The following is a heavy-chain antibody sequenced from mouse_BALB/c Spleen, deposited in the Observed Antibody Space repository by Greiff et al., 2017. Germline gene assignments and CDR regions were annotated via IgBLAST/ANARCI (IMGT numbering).Heavy chain of an antibody. CDR1: GFTFSSYG. D-gene: IGHD2-1*01. J-gene: IGHJ1*01. Sequence: EVQGVESGGGLVQPGGSLKLSCAASGFTFSSYGMSWVRQTPDKRLELVATINSNGGSTYYPDSVKGRFTISRDNAKNTLYLQMSSLKSEDTAMYYCAREGNYVWYFDVWGAGTTVTVSS. CDR3: AREGNYVWYFDV. CDR2: INSNGGST. V-gene: IGHV5-6-3*01.